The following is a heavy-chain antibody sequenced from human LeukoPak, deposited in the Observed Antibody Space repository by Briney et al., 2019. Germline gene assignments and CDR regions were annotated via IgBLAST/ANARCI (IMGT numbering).Heavy chain of an antibody. CDR1: GFTFSSYS. D-gene: IGHD3-9*01. CDR3: AREAYDLLTGYYEDYHSYGTDV. V-gene: IGHV3-21*01. CDR2: ISTSSTYI. Sequence: GGSLRLSCAASGFTFSSYSMNWVRQAPGKGLEWVSSISTSSTYIYYADSVKGRFTSSRDNAENSLFLQMNSLRAEDTAVYYCAREAYDLLTGYYEDYHSYGTDVWGQGTTVTVSS. J-gene: IGHJ6*02.